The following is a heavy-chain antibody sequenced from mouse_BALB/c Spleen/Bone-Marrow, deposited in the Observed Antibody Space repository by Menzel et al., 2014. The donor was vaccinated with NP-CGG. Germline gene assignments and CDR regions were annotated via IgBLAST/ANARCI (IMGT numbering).Heavy chain of an antibody. D-gene: IGHD4-1*01. CDR2: ITKGGGST. J-gene: IGHJ4*01. CDR3: ARQLAYAMDY. V-gene: IGHV5-12*01. CDR1: GFTFSDYY. Sequence: EVQRVESGGGLVQPGGSLKLSCAPSGFTFSDYYMYWVRQTPEKRLEWVAYITKGGGSTYYPDIVKGRFTISRDNAKNTLYLQMSRLKSEDTAMYYCARQLAYAMDYWGQGTSVTVSS.